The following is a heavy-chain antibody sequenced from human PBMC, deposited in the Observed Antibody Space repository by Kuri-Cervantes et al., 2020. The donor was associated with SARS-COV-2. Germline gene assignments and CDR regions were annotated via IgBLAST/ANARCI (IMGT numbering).Heavy chain of an antibody. CDR2: ISGSGDNT. J-gene: IGHJ6*02. CDR3: ARDSEGSTAVRPGYFYGMDV. D-gene: IGHD6-6*01. CDR1: RFTFNNYA. V-gene: IGHV3-23*01. Sequence: GESLKISCAASRFTFNNYAMSWVRQAPGKGLEWVSGISGSGDNTYYADSVKGRFTISRDNFKNTVYPQMNSLRAEDTAVYYCARDSEGSTAVRPGYFYGMDVWGQGTTVTVSS.